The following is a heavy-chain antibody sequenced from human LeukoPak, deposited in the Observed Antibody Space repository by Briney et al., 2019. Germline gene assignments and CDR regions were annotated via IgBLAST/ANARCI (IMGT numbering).Heavy chain of an antibody. CDR2: ISSSGSTI. J-gene: IGHJ4*02. Sequence: SGGSLRLSCAASGFTFSTYSMNWVRQAPGKGLEWVSYISSSGSTIYYADSVKGRFTTSRDNAKNSLFLQMNSLRAEDTAVYYCARTHGTLTGTGFDYWGQGTLVTVSS. D-gene: IGHD1-20*01. CDR3: ARTHGTLTGTGFDY. V-gene: IGHV3-48*04. CDR1: GFTFSTYS.